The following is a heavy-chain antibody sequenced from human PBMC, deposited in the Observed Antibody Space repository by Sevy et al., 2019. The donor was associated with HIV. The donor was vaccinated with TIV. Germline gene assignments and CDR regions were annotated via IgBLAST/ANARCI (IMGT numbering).Heavy chain of an antibody. CDR1: GFTFSSYW. D-gene: IGHD5-18*01. CDR3: ARDKGYSYGSRGLFDY. CDR2: IKQDGSEK. J-gene: IGHJ4*02. Sequence: GGSLRLSCAASGFTFSSYWMSWVRQAPGKGLEWVANIKQDGSEKYYVDSVKGRFTISRDNAKNSLYLQMNSLRAGDTAVYYCARDKGYSYGSRGLFDYWGQGTLVTVSS. V-gene: IGHV3-7*01.